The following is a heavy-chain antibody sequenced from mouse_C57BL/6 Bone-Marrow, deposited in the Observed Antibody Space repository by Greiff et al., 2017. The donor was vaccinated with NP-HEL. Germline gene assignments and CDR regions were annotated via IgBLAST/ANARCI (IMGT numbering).Heavy chain of an antibody. CDR3: ARLRLRDYYAMDY. D-gene: IGHD3-2*02. CDR2: IDPSDSYT. J-gene: IGHJ4*01. CDR1: GYTFTSYW. V-gene: IGHV1-50*01. Sequence: QVQLQQPGAELVKPGASVKLSCKASGYTFTSYWMQWVKQRPGQGLEWIGEIDPSDSYTNYNQKFKGKATLTVDTSSSTAYMQLSSLTSEDSAVYYYARLRLRDYYAMDYWGQGTSVTVSS.